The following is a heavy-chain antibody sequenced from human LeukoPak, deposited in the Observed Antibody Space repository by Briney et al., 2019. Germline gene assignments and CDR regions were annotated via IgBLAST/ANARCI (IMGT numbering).Heavy chain of an antibody. D-gene: IGHD6-13*01. J-gene: IGHJ4*02. Sequence: SETLSLTCTVSGGSVSSGDYYWSWIRQPPGKGLEWIGSVYHSGETYYNPSLNSRVTISVDRSKNQFSLKLNSVTAADTAVYFCARDRAHSSWSDYWGQGTLVTVSS. CDR2: VYHSGET. CDR1: GGSVSSGDYY. V-gene: IGHV4-30-2*01. CDR3: ARDRAHSSWSDY.